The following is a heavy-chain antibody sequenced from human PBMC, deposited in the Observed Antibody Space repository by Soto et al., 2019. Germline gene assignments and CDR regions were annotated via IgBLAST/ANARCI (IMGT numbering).Heavy chain of an antibody. D-gene: IGHD6-6*01. Sequence: QVLLQQWGAGLLKPSETLSLTCAVYGVSFSNYYWSWIRQPPGKGLERIGEINHSGSTNYNPSLKSRVTISVATSKNQFSLNLSSVTAADTAVYYCARSSRFDYWGQGTLVTVSS. V-gene: IGHV4-34*01. J-gene: IGHJ4*02. CDR3: ARSSRFDY. CDR1: GVSFSNYY. CDR2: INHSGST.